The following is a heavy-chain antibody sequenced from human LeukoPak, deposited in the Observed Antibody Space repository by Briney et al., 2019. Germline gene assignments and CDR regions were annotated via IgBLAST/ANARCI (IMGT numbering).Heavy chain of an antibody. J-gene: IGHJ6*03. D-gene: IGHD6-19*01. Sequence: QPGGSLRLSCAASGFTFSSYAMSWVRQAPGKGLEWVSAISGSGGSTYYADSVKGRFTISRDNSKNTLYLQMNSLRAEDTAVYYCARGMKYSTGWYYMDVWGKGTTVTISS. V-gene: IGHV3-23*01. CDR3: ARGMKYSTGWYYMDV. CDR2: ISGSGGST. CDR1: GFTFSSYA.